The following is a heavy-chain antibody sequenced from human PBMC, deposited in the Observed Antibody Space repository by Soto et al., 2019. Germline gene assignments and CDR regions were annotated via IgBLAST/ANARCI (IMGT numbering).Heavy chain of an antibody. D-gene: IGHD4-17*01. J-gene: IGHJ5*02. CDR3: ARATTVGWFDP. V-gene: IGHV3-53*01. Sequence: XSVKVACAASGFPVSSNYMVWGRQAPGKGLEWVSVIYSGGSTYYADSVKGRFTISRDNSKNTLYLQMNSLRAEDTAVYYCARATTVGWFDPWGQRTLVTVSS. CDR2: IYSGGST. CDR1: GFPVSSNY.